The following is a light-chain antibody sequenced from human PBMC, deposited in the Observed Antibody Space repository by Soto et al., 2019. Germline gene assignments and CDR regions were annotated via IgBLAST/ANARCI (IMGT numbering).Light chain of an antibody. Sequence: IQVTQSPSSLYASVGERVTITCRASQDISSYLAWYQQKPGKAPTLLISAASTLQSGVPSRFSGSGFGTDFTLTISSLHAEDFAIYYCQQLRSYPSTFGGGTKVDIK. CDR1: QDISSY. J-gene: IGKJ4*01. V-gene: IGKV1-9*01. CDR3: QQLRSYPST. CDR2: AAS.